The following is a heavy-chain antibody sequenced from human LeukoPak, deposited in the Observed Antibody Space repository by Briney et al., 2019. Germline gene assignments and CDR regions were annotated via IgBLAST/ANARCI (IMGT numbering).Heavy chain of an antibody. CDR1: GDSISSYY. Sequence: SETLSLTCTVSGDSISSYYWSWIRQPAGKGLEWIGRIYTSGSTNYNPSLKSRVTMSVDTSKNQFSLKLSSVTAADTAVYYCAREGDSSGYYYGFLNYWGQGTLVTVSS. V-gene: IGHV4-4*07. CDR3: AREGDSSGYYYGFLNY. D-gene: IGHD3-22*01. CDR2: IYTSGST. J-gene: IGHJ4*02.